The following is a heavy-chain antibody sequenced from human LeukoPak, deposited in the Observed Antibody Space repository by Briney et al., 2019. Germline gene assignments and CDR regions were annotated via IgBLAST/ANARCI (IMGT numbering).Heavy chain of an antibody. J-gene: IGHJ6*02. CDR1: GGSFSGNY. V-gene: IGHV4-34*01. Sequence: SETLSLTRALSGGSFSGNYWSWIRQAPGKGLEWIGEINYNGHTNYNPSLESRVTISIDTSENQFALAVNSVTAADTAIDFCAVLMRHYGMDVWGQGTTVLVSS. D-gene: IGHD3-16*01. CDR3: AVLMRHYGMDV. CDR2: INYNGHT.